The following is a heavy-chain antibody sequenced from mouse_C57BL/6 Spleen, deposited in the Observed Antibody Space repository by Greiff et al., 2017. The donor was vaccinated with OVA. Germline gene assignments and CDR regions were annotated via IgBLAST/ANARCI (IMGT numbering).Heavy chain of an antibody. D-gene: IGHD1-1*01. CDR3: ARWGTTVVATGGFDY. Sequence: EVKVVESGGGLVKPGGSLKLSCAASGFTFSDYGMHWVRQAPEKGLEWVAYISSGSSTIYYADTVKGRFTISRDNAKNTLFLQMTSLRSEDTAMYYCARWGTTVVATGGFDYWGQGTTLTVSS. J-gene: IGHJ2*01. V-gene: IGHV5-17*01. CDR1: GFTFSDYG. CDR2: ISSGSSTI.